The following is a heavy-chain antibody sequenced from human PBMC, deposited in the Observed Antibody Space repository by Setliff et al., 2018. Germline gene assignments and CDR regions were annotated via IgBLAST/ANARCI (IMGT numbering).Heavy chain of an antibody. Sequence: SETLSLTCTVSGGSISSYYWSWIRQPAGMGLEWIGRIYTSGSTNYNPSLKSRVTMSVDTSKNQFSLKLSSVTAADTAVYYCARDGGAAMDEFYYYYMDVWGKGTTVTVSS. CDR3: ARDGGAAMDEFYYYYMDV. CDR2: IYTSGST. J-gene: IGHJ6*03. D-gene: IGHD5-18*01. V-gene: IGHV4-4*07. CDR1: GGSISSYY.